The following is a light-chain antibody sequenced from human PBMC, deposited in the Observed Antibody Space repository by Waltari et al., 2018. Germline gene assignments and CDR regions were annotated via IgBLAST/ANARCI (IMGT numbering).Light chain of an antibody. CDR1: RSVLDTSKNKNF. CDR3: QQYYAAPYT. J-gene: IGKJ2*01. V-gene: IGKV4-1*01. Sequence: DIVMTQSPDSLAVSLGGRATINCKSSRSVLDTSKNKNFLAWYQLKPGQSPKLLIYWAFTRESGVPDRFSASVSGTDFTLTISSLQAEDVAIYSCQQYYAAPYTFGQGTKVEIK. CDR2: WAF.